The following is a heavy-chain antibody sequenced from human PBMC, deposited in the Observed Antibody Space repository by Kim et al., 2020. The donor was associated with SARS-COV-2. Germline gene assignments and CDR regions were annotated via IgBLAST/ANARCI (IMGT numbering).Heavy chain of an antibody. CDR2: IYSGGSA. V-gene: IGHV3-66*01. CDR3: ARGRSGCDY. Sequence: GGSLRLSCTTSDFTVSNNFINWVRQAPGKGLDWVSVIYSGGSAYYADSVKGRFTISRDNSKNTVYLQMNNLGVEDTAVYYCARGRSGCDYWGQGTLVSVSS. J-gene: IGHJ4*02. D-gene: IGHD6-19*01. CDR1: DFTVSNNF.